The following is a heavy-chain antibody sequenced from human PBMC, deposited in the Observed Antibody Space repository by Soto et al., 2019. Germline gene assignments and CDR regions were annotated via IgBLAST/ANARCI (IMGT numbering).Heavy chain of an antibody. J-gene: IGHJ3*02. V-gene: IGHV4-39*01. CDR3: ASRPPRGLISTYDFWSGPPPHDAFDI. CDR2: IYYSGST. CDR1: GGSISSSSYY. D-gene: IGHD3-3*01. Sequence: SATLSLTCTVSGGSISSSSYYWGWIRQPPGKGLEWIGSIYYSGSTYYNPSLKSRVTISVDTSKNQFSLKLSSVSAADTAVYFCASRPPRGLISTYDFWSGPPPHDAFDIWGQGTMVTVSS.